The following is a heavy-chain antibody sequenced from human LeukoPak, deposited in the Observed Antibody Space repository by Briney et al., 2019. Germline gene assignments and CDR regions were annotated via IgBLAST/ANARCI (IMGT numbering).Heavy chain of an antibody. CDR3: ARDPEDGSGWSDY. V-gene: IGHV1-2*02. J-gene: IGHJ4*02. D-gene: IGHD6-19*01. CDR1: GYTFSDFY. CDR2: IKPNSGGT. Sequence: ASVKVSCKASGYTFSDFYMHWVRQAPGQGLEWMGWIKPNSGGTRYAQKFQGRVTMTRDTSISTAYMELRSLTSDDTAGYYCARDPEDGSGWSDYWGQGTLVTVSS.